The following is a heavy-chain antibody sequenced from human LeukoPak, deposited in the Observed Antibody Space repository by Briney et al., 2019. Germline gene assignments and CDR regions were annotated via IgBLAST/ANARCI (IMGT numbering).Heavy chain of an antibody. J-gene: IGHJ4*02. V-gene: IGHV3-23*01. CDR2: FSGRGGST. CDR3: AKRRGDCSGGQGCGDY. CDR1: GFTFSNYA. Sequence: GGALRLACAAHGFTFSNYARSWVRQAPGKGLEWVSAFSGRGGSTYYATSVKRRFTIFGANSEDMLYLQMNNLRAEDTAVYYCAKRRGDCSGGQGCGDYWGQGTLVTVSS. D-gene: IGHD2-15*01.